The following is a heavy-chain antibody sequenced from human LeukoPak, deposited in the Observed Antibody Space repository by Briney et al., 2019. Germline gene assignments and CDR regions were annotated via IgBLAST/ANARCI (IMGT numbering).Heavy chain of an antibody. Sequence: SETLSLTCAVYGGSFSGYDWSWIRQPPGKGLEWIGYIYNSENTNYNSSLKSRVTMSVDTSKNRFFLKLSSLTAADTAVYYCARFYSGPSGWFVLWYFDLWGRGTLVTVSS. D-gene: IGHD6-19*01. CDR1: GGSFSGYD. V-gene: IGHV4-4*09. CDR2: IYNSENT. J-gene: IGHJ2*01. CDR3: ARFYSGPSGWFVLWYFDL.